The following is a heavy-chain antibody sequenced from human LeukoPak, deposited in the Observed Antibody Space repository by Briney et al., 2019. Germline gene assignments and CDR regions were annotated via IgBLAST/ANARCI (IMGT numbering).Heavy chain of an antibody. D-gene: IGHD3-3*01. CDR3: ARVYDFWSGYYQY. V-gene: IGHV4-59*01. CDR1: GGSFSGYY. Sequence: SETLSLTCAVYGGSFSGYYWSWIRQPPGKGLEWIGYIYYSGSTNYNPSLKSRVTISVDTSKNQFSLKLSSVTAADTAVYYCARVYDFWSGYYQYWGQGTLVTVSS. J-gene: IGHJ4*02. CDR2: IYYSGST.